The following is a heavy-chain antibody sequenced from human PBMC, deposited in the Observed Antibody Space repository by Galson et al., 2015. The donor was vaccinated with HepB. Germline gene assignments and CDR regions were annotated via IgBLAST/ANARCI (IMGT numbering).Heavy chain of an antibody. CDR3: ARGLAAAGTAVDY. CDR2: MNPNSGNT. D-gene: IGHD6-13*01. Sequence: SVKVSCKASGYTFTSYDINWVRQATGQGLEWMGWMNPNSGNTGYAQKFQGRVTMTRNTSISTAYMELSSLRSEDTAVYYCARGLAAAGTAVDYWGQGTLVTVSS. CDR1: GYTFTSYD. J-gene: IGHJ4*02. V-gene: IGHV1-8*01.